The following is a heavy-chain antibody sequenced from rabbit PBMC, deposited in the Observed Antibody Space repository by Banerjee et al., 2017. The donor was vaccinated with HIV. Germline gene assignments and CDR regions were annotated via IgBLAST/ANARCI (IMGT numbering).Heavy chain of an antibody. J-gene: IGHJ4*01. D-gene: IGHD1-1*01. Sequence: QEQLEESGGDLVKPGRSLTLTCTASGFSFSDKYVMCWVRQAPGKGLEWIGCINTSSGNTVYANWAKGRFTISKTSSTTVTLQMTSLTAADTATYFCARYISGSGYYGLWGPGTLVTVS. CDR2: INTSSGNT. CDR3: ARYISGSGYYGL. CDR1: GFSFSDKYV. V-gene: IGHV1S45*01.